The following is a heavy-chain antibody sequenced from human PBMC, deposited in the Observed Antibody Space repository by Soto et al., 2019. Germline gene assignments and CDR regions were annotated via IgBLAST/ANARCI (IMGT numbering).Heavy chain of an antibody. V-gene: IGHV1-69*13. D-gene: IGHD2-2*01. CDR2: IIPIFGTA. CDR1: GGTFSSYA. Sequence: SVKVSCKASGGTFSSYAISWVRQAPGQGLEWMGGIIPIFGTANYAQKFQGRVTITADESTSTAYMELSSLRSEDTAVYYCARDRRLYQLFSFDYWGQETLVTVSS. CDR3: ARDRRLYQLFSFDY. J-gene: IGHJ4*02.